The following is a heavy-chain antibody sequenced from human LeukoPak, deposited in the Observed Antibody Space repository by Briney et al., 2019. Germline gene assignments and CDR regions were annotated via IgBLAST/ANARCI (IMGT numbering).Heavy chain of an antibody. J-gene: IGHJ3*02. D-gene: IGHD3-16*01. CDR3: AGGAMITFGGVINDAFDI. Sequence: SETLSLTCTVSGGSISSYYWGWIRQPPGKGLEWIGYIYYSGSTNYNPSLKSRVTISVDTSKNQFSLKLSSVTAADTAVYYCAGGAMITFGGVINDAFDIWGQGTMVTVSS. CDR1: GGSISSYY. V-gene: IGHV4-59*01. CDR2: IYYSGST.